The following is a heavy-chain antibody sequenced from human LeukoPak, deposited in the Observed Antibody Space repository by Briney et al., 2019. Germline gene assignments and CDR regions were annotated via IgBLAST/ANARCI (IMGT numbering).Heavy chain of an antibody. J-gene: IGHJ4*02. V-gene: IGHV1-2*02. D-gene: IGHD2-2*01. CDR3: ARAHCSSTTCCPDY. CDR1: GYIFSGYY. Sequence: ASVKVSCKASGYIFSGYYMYWVRQAPGQGLEWMGWINPNSGGTENAQKFQGRVTMTRDTSISTACMEVSRLTSDDTAVYYCARAHCSSTTCCPDYWGQGTLVTVSS. CDR2: INPNSGGT.